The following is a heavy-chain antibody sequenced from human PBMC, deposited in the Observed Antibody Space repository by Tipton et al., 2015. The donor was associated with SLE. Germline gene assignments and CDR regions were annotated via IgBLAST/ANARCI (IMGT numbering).Heavy chain of an antibody. D-gene: IGHD3-22*01. Sequence: TLSLTCAVSGGSISRSNWWSWVRQPPGKGLEWIGEIYHSGSTNYNPSLKSRVTISVDTSKNQFSLKLTSVTAADTSVYYCARDDTDGESSGIPGDYWGQGTLVTVSS. CDR3: ARDDTDGESSGIPGDY. V-gene: IGHV4-4*02. CDR2: IYHSGST. J-gene: IGHJ4*02. CDR1: GGSISRSNW.